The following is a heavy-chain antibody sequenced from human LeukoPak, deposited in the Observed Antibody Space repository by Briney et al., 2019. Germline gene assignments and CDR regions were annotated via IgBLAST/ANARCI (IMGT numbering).Heavy chain of an antibody. CDR3: AKTTAGYSSGRYPGWPVDY. Sequence: QAGGSLRLSCAASGFTVSSNYMSWVRQAPGKGLEWVSGISGSGGDTYFADSVKGRLTISRDNSKNTVFLLMDSLRAEDTAVYYCAKTTAGYSSGRYPGWPVDYWGQGTLVIVSS. V-gene: IGHV3-23*01. J-gene: IGHJ4*02. CDR2: ISGSGGDT. CDR1: GFTVSSNY. D-gene: IGHD6-19*01.